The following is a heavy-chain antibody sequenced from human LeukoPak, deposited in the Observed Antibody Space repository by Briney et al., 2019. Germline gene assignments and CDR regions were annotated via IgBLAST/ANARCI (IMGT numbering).Heavy chain of an antibody. J-gene: IGHJ5*02. V-gene: IGHV4-39*07. CDR3: ARGSGSLDP. CDR1: GGSISSSSYY. CDR2: IYYSGST. Sequence: SETLSLTCTVSGGSISSSSYYWGWIRQPPGKGLEWLGSIYYSGSTYYNPSLKSRVTISVDTSKNQFSLKLSSVTAADTAVYYCARGSGSLDPWGQGTLVTVSS.